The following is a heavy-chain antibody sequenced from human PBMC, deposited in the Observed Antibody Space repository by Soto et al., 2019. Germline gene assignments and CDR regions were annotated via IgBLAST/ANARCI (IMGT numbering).Heavy chain of an antibody. CDR3: ARVVRGYSGLGDFDY. CDR1: GGSISSSSYY. J-gene: IGHJ4*02. Sequence: SETLSLTCTVSGGSISSSSYYWGWIRQPPGKGLEWIGSIYYSGSTYYNPSLKSRVTISVDTSKNQFSLKLSSVTAADTAVYYCARVVRGYSGLGDFDYWGQGTLVTVSS. V-gene: IGHV4-39*01. D-gene: IGHD5-12*01. CDR2: IYYSGST.